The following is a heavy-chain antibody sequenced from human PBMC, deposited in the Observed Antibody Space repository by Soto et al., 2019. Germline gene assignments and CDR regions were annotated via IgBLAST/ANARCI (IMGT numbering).Heavy chain of an antibody. CDR1: GFSLSTTGEG. CDR3: TRRRCGGGACYNVFDV. CDR2: INWNDDE. Sequence: QITLKESGPTLVQPTQTLTLTCTFSGFSLSTTGEGVGWIRQPPGKALEWLALINWNDDERYSPSLKNKLTITKDTSKNQVVLTMTSPDPVDTATYYCTRRRCGGGACYNVFDVWGRGAIVTVSS. J-gene: IGHJ3*01. V-gene: IGHV2-5*01. D-gene: IGHD2-21*01.